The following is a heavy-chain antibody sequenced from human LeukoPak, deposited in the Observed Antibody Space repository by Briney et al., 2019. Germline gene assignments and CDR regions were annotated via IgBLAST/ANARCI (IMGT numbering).Heavy chain of an antibody. J-gene: IGHJ4*02. CDR2: IYYSGST. Sequence: KPSETLSLTCTVSGGSVSSYYWSWIRQLPGKGLEWIGYIYYSGSTNYNPSLKSRVTISVDTSKNQFSLKLSSVTAADTAVYYCARGDTAMVRWGQGTLVTVSS. CDR1: GGSVSSYY. V-gene: IGHV4-59*02. CDR3: ARGDTAMVR. D-gene: IGHD5-18*01.